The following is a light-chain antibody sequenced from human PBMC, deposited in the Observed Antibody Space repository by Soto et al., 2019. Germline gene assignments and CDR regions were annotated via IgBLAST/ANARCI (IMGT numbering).Light chain of an antibody. Sequence: EIVLTQSPATLSLSPGERATLSCRASQTVTSGYLAWHQQRPGQAPRLLIYAASSRAAGIPDRFSGSESWTDFTLTIRRLEPEDFAVYYCHQYGSSPYTFGQGTKLEI. J-gene: IGKJ2*01. CDR1: QTVTSGY. CDR3: HQYGSSPYT. V-gene: IGKV3-20*01. CDR2: AAS.